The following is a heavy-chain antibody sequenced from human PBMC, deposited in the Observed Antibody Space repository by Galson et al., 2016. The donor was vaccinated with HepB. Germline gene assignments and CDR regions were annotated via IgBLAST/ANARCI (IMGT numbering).Heavy chain of an antibody. CDR1: GFSFSSYS. V-gene: IGHV3-21*01. J-gene: IGHJ4*02. D-gene: IGHD5-12*01. CDR3: ARDVSGYSGVQ. Sequence: SLRLSCAASGFSFSSYSMTWVRQAPGKGLEWVSAITSRGNYIHYADSVKGRFTISRDNAKKSLFLQMNSLRAEDTAVYYRARDVSGYSGVQWGQGTLVTVST. CDR2: ITSRGNYI.